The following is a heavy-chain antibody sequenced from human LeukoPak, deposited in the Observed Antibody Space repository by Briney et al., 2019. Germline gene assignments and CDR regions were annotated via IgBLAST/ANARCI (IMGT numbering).Heavy chain of an antibody. J-gene: IGHJ4*02. CDR3: SREGVVPAAIRDY. D-gene: IGHD2-2*01. V-gene: IGHV4-30-4*08. CDR1: CGSLSSGDYY. CDR2: IYYSGST. Sequence: SETLSLTCTFSCGSLSSGDYYWSWIRQPPGKGLEWIGYIYYSGSTYYNPSLKSRVTISVDTSKNQFSRKLSSVTAADTAVYYCSREGVVPAAIRDYWGQGTLVTVSS.